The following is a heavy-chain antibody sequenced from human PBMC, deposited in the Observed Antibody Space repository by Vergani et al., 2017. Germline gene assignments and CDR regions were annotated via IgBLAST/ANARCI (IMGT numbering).Heavy chain of an antibody. J-gene: IGHJ5*02. CDR2: TWYDGNNK. CDR1: GFTFIQYG. CDR3: ARDLRLLYNQFDP. V-gene: IGHV3-33*01. Sequence: QVQLVESGGGVVQPGRSLRLSCAASGFTFIQYGMHWVRQAPGKGLEWVAVTWYDGNNKQYAYSVKGRFTISRDNSKSTMYLQMNSLRDEDTGVYYCARDLRLLYNQFDPWGQGTLVTVSA. D-gene: IGHD1-14*01.